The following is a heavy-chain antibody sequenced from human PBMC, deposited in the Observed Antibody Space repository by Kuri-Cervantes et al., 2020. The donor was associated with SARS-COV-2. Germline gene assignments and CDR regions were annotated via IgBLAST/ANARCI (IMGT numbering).Heavy chain of an antibody. V-gene: IGHV3-7*01. CDR3: ARGDFGVAIDY. CDR1: GFSFTDYY. CDR2: INEDGSEK. D-gene: IGHD3-3*01. Sequence: GESLKISCAASGFSFTDYYISWVRQAPGKGLEWVANINEDGSEKAYVDSVKGRFTISRDNARNSVYLQMNSLRVEDMAVYYCARGDFGVAIDYWGQGTLVTVSS. J-gene: IGHJ4*02.